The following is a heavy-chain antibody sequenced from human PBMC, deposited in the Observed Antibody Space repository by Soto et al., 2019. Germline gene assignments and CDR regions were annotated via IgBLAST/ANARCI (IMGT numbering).Heavy chain of an antibody. V-gene: IGHV3-30*03. J-gene: IGHJ4*02. Sequence: QVQLVESGGGVVQPARSLRLSCAASGFIFRPFGMHWVRRAPGKGLEWVAAISGDGNDKYYADSRKGRFTISRDNFNNTLYLQLNSQRPEETAVYHGVQGASTAHQPLDSWGQGVLVTVSS. D-gene: IGHD1-26*01. CDR2: ISGDGNDK. CDR1: GFIFRPFG. CDR3: VQGASTAHQPLDS.